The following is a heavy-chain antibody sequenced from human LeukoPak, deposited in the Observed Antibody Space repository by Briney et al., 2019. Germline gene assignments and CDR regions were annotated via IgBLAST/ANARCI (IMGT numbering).Heavy chain of an antibody. CDR2: IVVGSGNT. Sequence: GASVKDACEASGYTLTSSARQWVRQARGQRLEWIGWIVVGSGNTNYAQKFQEGVTITRDMSTSTAYMELSSLRSEDTAVYYCAAGRPYSSGWYYFDYWGQGTLVTVSS. D-gene: IGHD6-19*01. CDR1: GYTLTSSA. CDR3: AAGRPYSSGWYYFDY. J-gene: IGHJ4*02. V-gene: IGHV1-58*02.